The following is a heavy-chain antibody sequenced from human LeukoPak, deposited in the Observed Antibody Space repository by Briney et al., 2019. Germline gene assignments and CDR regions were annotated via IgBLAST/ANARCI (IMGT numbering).Heavy chain of an antibody. CDR2: IYSSGRT. D-gene: IGHD4-17*01. J-gene: IGHJ4*02. CDR3: ARDRYGDYGHDY. Sequence: SETLSLTCTVSGGSISNHYWSWIRQPAGKGLEWIGRIYSSGRTNYNPSLKSRVTMSVDTSKNQLSLKVTSVTAADTAVYYCARDRYGDYGHDYWGQGILVTVSS. CDR1: GGSISNHY. V-gene: IGHV4-4*07.